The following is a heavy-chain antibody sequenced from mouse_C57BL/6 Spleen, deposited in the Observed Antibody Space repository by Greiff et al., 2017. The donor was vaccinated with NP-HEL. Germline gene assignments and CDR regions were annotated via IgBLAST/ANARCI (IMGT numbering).Heavy chain of an antibody. CDR3: ARSGGSSDYYFDY. CDR1: GYTFTSYW. J-gene: IGHJ2*01. Sequence: QVQLQQPGAELVKPGASVKLSCKASGYTFTSYWMHWVKQRPGQGLEWIGMIHPNSGSTNYNEKFKSKATLTVDKSSSTAYMQLSSLTSEDSAVYYCARSGGSSDYYFDYWGQGTTLTVSS. CDR2: IHPNSGST. D-gene: IGHD1-1*01. V-gene: IGHV1-64*01.